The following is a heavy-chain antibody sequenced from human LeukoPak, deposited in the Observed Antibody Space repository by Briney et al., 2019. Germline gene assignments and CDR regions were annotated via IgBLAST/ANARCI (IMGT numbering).Heavy chain of an antibody. V-gene: IGHV1-18*04. CDR1: GYTFTSYG. J-gene: IGHJ4*02. Sequence: GASVKVSCKASGYTFTSYGISWVRQAPGQGLEWMGWISAYNGNTNYAQELQGRVTMTTDTSTSTAYMELRSLRSDDTAVYYCARDRGSGLRYFDWLPCYWGQGTLVTVSS. D-gene: IGHD3-9*01. CDR3: ARDRGSGLRYFDWLPCY. CDR2: ISAYNGNT.